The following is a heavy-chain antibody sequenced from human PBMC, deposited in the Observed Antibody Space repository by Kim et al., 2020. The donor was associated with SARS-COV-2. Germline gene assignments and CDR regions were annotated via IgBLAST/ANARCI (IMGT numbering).Heavy chain of an antibody. CDR3: ARDWSPVTTSDY. D-gene: IGHD4-17*01. Sequence: YYNPSRKSRVTISVDTSKNQFSLKLSSVTAADTAVYYCARDWSPVTTSDYWGQGTLVTVSS. V-gene: IGHV4-39*07. J-gene: IGHJ4*02.